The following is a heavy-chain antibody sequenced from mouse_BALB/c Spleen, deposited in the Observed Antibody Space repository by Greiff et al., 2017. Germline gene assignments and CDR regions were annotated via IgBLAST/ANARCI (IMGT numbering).Heavy chain of an antibody. Sequence: QVQLQQSGAELVRPGTSVKISCKASGYTFTNYWLGWVKQRPGHGLEWIGDIYPGGGYTNYNEKFKGKATLTADTSSSTAYMQLSSLTSEDSAVYFCARSSRFRQRSAMDYWGQGTSVTVSS. CDR3: ARSSRFRQRSAMDY. CDR1: GYTFTNYW. V-gene: IGHV1-63*02. CDR2: IYPGGGYT. D-gene: IGHD1-1*01. J-gene: IGHJ4*01.